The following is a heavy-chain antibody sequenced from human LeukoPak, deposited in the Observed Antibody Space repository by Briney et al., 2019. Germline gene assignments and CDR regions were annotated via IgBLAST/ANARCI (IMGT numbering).Heavy chain of an antibody. CDR1: GGSFSGYY. D-gene: IGHD6-13*01. CDR3: ARAPYSSWLYDY. V-gene: IGHV4-34*01. CDR2: INHSGST. Sequence: SETLSLTCAVYGGSFSGYYWSWIRQPLGKGLEWIGEINHSGSTNYNPSLKSRVTISVDTSKNQFSLKLSSVTAADTAVYYCARAPYSSWLYDYWGQGTLVTVSS. J-gene: IGHJ4*02.